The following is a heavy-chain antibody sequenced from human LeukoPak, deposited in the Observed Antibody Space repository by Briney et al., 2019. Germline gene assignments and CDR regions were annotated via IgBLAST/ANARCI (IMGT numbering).Heavy chain of an antibody. V-gene: IGHV4-34*01. CDR3: ARGGRVVPAATRWFDP. CDR2: INHSGST. J-gene: IGHJ5*02. D-gene: IGHD2-2*01. Sequence: SETLSLTCAVYGGSFSGYYWSWIRQPPGKGLEWIGEINHSGSTNYNPSLKSRVTISVDTSKNQFSLKLSSVTAAVTAVYYCARGGRVVPAATRWFDPWGQGTLVTVSS. CDR1: GGSFSGYY.